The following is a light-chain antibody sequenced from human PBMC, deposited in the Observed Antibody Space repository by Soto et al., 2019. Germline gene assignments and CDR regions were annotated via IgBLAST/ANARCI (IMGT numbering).Light chain of an antibody. CDR1: RSNIRNNY. CDR3: GTWDSSLSVYV. Sequence: QSVLTQPPSVSAAPGQKVTISCSGSRSNIRNNYVSWYQQLPGTAPKILIYENNKRPSGIPDRFSGSKSGTSATLGITGLQTGDEADYYCGTWDSSLSVYVFGHGTKVTVL. V-gene: IGLV1-51*02. J-gene: IGLJ1*01. CDR2: ENN.